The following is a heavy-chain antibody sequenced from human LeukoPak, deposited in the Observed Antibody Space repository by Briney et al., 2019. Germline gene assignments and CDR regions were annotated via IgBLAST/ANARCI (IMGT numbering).Heavy chain of an antibody. J-gene: IGHJ4*02. CDR1: GFTFSDSY. CDR2: ISSSGGTI. D-gene: IGHD6-19*01. Sequence: PGGSLRLSCADSGFTFSDSYMSWIRQAPGKGLEWVSYISSSGGTIYYADSVRGRFTISRDNAKNSLYLQMNSLRAEDTAIYYCARGGTVADPFDYWGQGTLATVSS. CDR3: ARGGTVADPFDY. V-gene: IGHV3-11*01.